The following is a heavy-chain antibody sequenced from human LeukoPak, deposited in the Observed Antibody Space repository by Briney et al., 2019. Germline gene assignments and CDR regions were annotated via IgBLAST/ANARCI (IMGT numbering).Heavy chain of an antibody. Sequence: PSETLSLTCAVYGGSFSGYYWSWIRQPPGKGLEWIGYIYYSGSTNYNPSLKSRVTISVDTSKNQFSLKLSSVTAADTAVYYCARHWPGYYDFWSGSRGGYYGMDVWGQGTTVTVSS. CDR1: GGSFSGYY. CDR3: ARHWPGYYDFWSGSRGGYYGMDV. V-gene: IGHV4-59*08. D-gene: IGHD3-3*01. CDR2: IYYSGST. J-gene: IGHJ6*02.